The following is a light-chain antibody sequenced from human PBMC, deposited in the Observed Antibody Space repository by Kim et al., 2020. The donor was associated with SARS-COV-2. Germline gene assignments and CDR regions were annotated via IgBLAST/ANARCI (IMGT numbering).Light chain of an antibody. V-gene: IGLV2-14*01. J-gene: IGLJ1*01. Sequence: QSALTQPASVSGSPGQSITISCTGTSSDVGAYNYVSWYQQHPGKAPKVMIYDVSKRPSGVSDRFSGSKSGTSASLAISGLQSEDEADYSCAAWDDSLNGYVFGSGTKVTVL. CDR2: DVS. CDR1: SSDVGAYNY. CDR3: AAWDDSLNGYV.